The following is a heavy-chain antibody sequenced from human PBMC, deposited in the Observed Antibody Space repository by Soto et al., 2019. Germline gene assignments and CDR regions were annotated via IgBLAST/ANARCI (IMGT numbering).Heavy chain of an antibody. D-gene: IGHD5-18*01. V-gene: IGHV5-51*01. Sequence: DSQTISGKGSGYSFTSYWIGLVRQMPGKGLEWMGIIYPGDSDTRYSPSFQGQVTISADKSISTAYLQWSSLKASDTAMYYCARQAMYYGMDVWGQGTTVTVSS. CDR3: ARQAMYYGMDV. CDR1: GYSFTSYW. J-gene: IGHJ6*02. CDR2: IYPGDSDT.